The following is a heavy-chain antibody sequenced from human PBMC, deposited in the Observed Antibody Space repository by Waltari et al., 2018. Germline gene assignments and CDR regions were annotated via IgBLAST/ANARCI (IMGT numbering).Heavy chain of an antibody. Sequence: EVQLAESGGGLVQPGGSLSLSCVASGFMFSSYALNWVRQAPGKGLEWVASVSGPSTYTFYSDSVKGRFTISRDNAKNSVFLQMNGLRDDDTAIYYCAKEGLGGDRQFDYWGQGTLVRVSS. CDR3: AKEGLGGDRQFDY. CDR2: VSGPSTYT. J-gene: IGHJ4*02. CDR1: GFMFSSYA. V-gene: IGHV3-21*06. D-gene: IGHD2-21*02.